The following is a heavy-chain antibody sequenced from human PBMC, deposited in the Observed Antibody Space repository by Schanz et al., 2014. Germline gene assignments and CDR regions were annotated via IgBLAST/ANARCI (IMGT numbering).Heavy chain of an antibody. D-gene: IGHD1-26*01. J-gene: IGHJ4*02. V-gene: IGHV3-30*02. CDR3: AKEWSPSF. CDR2: IRYDGINK. CDR1: GFTFSTTG. Sequence: QVRLVESGGGVVQPGGSLRLSCAASGFTFSTTGMRWVRQAPGKGLVWVTYIRYDGINKYYADSVKGRFTVSRDNAKSTLFLQMDSLRPEDTAIYYCAKEWSPSFWGQGTLVTVSS.